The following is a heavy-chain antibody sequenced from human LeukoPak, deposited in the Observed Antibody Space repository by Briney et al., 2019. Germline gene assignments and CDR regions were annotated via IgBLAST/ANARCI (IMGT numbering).Heavy chain of an antibody. Sequence: SETLSLTCAVYGGSFSGYYWSWIRQPPGKGLEWIGEINHSGSTNYNPSLKSRVTISVDTSKNQFSLKLSSVTAADTAVYYCARRKLPHYYGSGSYYSNWFDPWGQGTLVTVSS. CDR3: ARRKLPHYYGSGSYYSNWFDP. CDR2: INHSGST. J-gene: IGHJ5*02. D-gene: IGHD3-10*01. CDR1: GGSFSGYY. V-gene: IGHV4-34*01.